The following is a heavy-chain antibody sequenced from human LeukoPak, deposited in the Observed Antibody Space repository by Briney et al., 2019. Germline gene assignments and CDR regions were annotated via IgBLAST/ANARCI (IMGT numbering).Heavy chain of an antibody. J-gene: IGHJ6*03. D-gene: IGHD6-13*01. CDR2: IKQDGSEK. Sequence: GSLRLSCAASGFTFSSYWMSWVRQAPGKGLEWVANIKQDGSEKYYVDSVKGRFTISRDNAKNSLYLQMNSLRAEDTAVYYCAREQQLVRAYYYYYMDVWGKGTTVTVSS. V-gene: IGHV3-7*01. CDR3: AREQQLVRAYYYYYMDV. CDR1: GFTFSSYW.